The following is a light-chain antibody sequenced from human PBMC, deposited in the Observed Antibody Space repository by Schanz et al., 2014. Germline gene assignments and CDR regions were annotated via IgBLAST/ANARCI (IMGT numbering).Light chain of an antibody. CDR1: SSNIGSQY. Sequence: QSVLTQPPSASGTPGQIITVSCSGSSSNIGSQYVYWFQQFPGMAPKLLIYRNNQRPSGVPDRFSGSKSGTSASLAISGLRSEDEADYYCSSNGGVNIDVFGTGTKLTVL. CDR3: SSNGGVNIDV. J-gene: IGLJ1*01. V-gene: IGLV1-47*01. CDR2: RNN.